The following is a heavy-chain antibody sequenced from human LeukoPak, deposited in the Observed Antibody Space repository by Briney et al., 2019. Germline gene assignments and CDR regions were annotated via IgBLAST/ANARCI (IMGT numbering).Heavy chain of an antibody. D-gene: IGHD6-13*01. CDR2: IKQDGSEK. CDR3: ARVRDSSSWYGGAPYYFDY. CDR1: GFTFSSYW. Sequence: GGSLRLSCAASGFTFSSYWMSWVRQAPGKGLEWVAHIKQDGSEKYYVDSVKGRFTISRDNAKNSLYLQMNSLRAEDTAVYYCARVRDSSSWYGGAPYYFDYWGQGTLVTVSS. J-gene: IGHJ4*02. V-gene: IGHV3-7*01.